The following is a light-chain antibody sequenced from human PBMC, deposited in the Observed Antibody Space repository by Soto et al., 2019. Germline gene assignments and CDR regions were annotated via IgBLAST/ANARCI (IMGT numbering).Light chain of an antibody. CDR1: QNIDIY. Sequence: DVQMTQSPSSLSASVGDRVTITCRASQNIDIYLNWYQQKPGRPPTLLIYTTSRLQSGVPTRFSGSGYGTDFTLTISNLQPEDFATYCCHQSYITPPAFGQGTKFGIK. CDR3: HQSYITPPA. CDR2: TTS. V-gene: IGKV1-39*01. J-gene: IGKJ2*01.